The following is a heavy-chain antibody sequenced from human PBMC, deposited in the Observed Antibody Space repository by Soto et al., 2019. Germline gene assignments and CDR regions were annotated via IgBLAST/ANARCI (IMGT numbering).Heavy chain of an antibody. J-gene: IGHJ4*02. CDR3: ARELGDYFDY. V-gene: IGHV4-39*07. CDR1: GGCRSCSSSY. CDR2: IYYSGST. D-gene: IGHD4-17*01. Sequence: LETRSLTCPVWGGCRSCSSSYYCWISQPPGKGLEWIGSIYYSGSTYYNPSLKSRVTISVDTSKNQFSLKLSSVTAADTAVYYCARELGDYFDYWGQGTLVTVSS.